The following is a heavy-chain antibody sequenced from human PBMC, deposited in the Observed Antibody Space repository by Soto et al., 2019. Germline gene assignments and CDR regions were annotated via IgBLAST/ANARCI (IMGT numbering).Heavy chain of an antibody. CDR2: IIPMYGMP. CDR3: ARVKARGSSPSGYRIFEG. D-gene: IGHD2-2*02. CDR1: GGTFSSYA. Sequence: SGKLSCPASGGTFSSYAVSWVRQAPGQGLEWVGEIIPMYGMPNLAHRFQGRVTVTADESTSTVYMDVSSLRSEDTAIYYCARVKARGSSPSGYRIFEGWGQG. J-gene: IGHJ4*02. V-gene: IGHV1-69*13.